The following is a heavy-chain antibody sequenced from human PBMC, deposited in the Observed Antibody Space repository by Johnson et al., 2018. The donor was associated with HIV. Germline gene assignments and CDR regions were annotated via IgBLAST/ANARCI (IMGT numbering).Heavy chain of an antibody. CDR1: GFKYAAS. D-gene: IGHD3-10*01. Sequence: EVQLVESGGGLVQPGGSLRLSCAASGFKYAASGLAFSNYAVKWVSHTPGGDGGTSFADSVKGRFTISRDNSKNTLYLQMTSLRQDDTAVYSCYCTDHFGAGSESKGTFDVWGQGTMVTVSS. V-gene: IGHV3-23*04. J-gene: IGHJ3*01. CDR2: TPGGDGGT. CDR3: YCTDHFGAGSESKGTFDV.